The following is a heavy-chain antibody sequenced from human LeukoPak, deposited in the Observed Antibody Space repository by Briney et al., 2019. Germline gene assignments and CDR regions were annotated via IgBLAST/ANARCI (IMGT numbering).Heavy chain of an antibody. V-gene: IGHV3-30*18. CDR1: GFTFSSYG. Sequence: GGSLRLSCAASGFTFSSYGMHWVRQAPGKGLEWVAVISYDGSNKYYADSVKGRFTISRDNSKNTLYLQMNSLRAEDTAVYYCAKDQEWLAYYFDHWGQGTLVTVSS. CDR2: ISYDGSNK. CDR3: AKDQEWLAYYFDH. J-gene: IGHJ4*02. D-gene: IGHD6-19*01.